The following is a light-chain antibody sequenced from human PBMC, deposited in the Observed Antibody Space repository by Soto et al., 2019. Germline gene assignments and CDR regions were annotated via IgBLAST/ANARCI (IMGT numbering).Light chain of an antibody. CDR2: GAS. CDR3: QQYGSSPQT. Sequence: EIVLTQSPGTLYLSPGERATLSCRASQSVSSSYFAWYQQKPGQAPRLLIYGASSRATGIPDRFSGSGSGTHFTLTISRLEPEDFAVYYCQQYGSSPQTFGQGTKVEIK. J-gene: IGKJ1*01. V-gene: IGKV3-20*01. CDR1: QSVSSSY.